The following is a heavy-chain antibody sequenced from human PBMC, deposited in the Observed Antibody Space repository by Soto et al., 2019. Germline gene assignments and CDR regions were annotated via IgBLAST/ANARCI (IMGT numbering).Heavy chain of an antibody. CDR3: ARAAQGIEYSSSSVAFDI. J-gene: IGHJ3*02. CDR1: GGSISSYY. D-gene: IGHD6-6*01. V-gene: IGHV4-59*01. CDR2: IYYSGST. Sequence: SETLSLTCTVSGGSISSYYWSWIRQPPGKGLEWIGYIYYSGSTNYNPSLKSRVTISVDTSKNQFSLKLSSVTAADTAVYYCARAAQGIEYSSSSVAFDIWGQGTMVTVSS.